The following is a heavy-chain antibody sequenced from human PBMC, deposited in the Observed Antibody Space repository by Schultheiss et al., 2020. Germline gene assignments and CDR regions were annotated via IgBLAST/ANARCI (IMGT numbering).Heavy chain of an antibody. CDR1: GFTFSGYA. V-gene: IGHV3-21*01. Sequence: GGSLRLSCAASGFTFSGYAMHWVRQAPGKGLEWVSSISSSSSYIYYADSVKGRFTISRDNSKNTLYLQMNSLRAEDTAVYYCATSYYDFWSGYPYWGQGTLVTVSS. CDR2: ISSSSSYI. D-gene: IGHD3-3*01. CDR3: ATSYYDFWSGYPY. J-gene: IGHJ4*02.